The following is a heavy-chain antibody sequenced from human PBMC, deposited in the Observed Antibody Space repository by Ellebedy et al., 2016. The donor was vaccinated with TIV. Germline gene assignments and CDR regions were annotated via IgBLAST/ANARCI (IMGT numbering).Heavy chain of an antibody. D-gene: IGHD3-10*01. CDR3: ARAGRPLDY. J-gene: IGHJ4*02. V-gene: IGHV3-33*01. CDR2: IWYDGSNA. CDR1: GFTFSGFG. Sequence: GESLKISCAASGFTFSGFGIHWVRQAPGKGLEWVAIIWYDGSNAYYADSVKGRFTISRDNSKNTLYLQMNSLRADDSAVYYCARAGRPLDYWGQGTLVTVSS.